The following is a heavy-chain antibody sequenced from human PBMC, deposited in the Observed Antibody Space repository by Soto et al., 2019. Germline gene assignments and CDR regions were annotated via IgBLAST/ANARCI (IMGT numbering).Heavy chain of an antibody. CDR2: IKQDGSEK. CDR3: ARDSSGYFPGPFDT. CDR1: GFTFSSYW. V-gene: IGHV3-7*01. Sequence: EVQLVESGGGLVQPGGSLRLSCAASGFTFSSYWMSWVRQAPGKGLEWVANIKQDGSEKYYEDSVKGRFTISRDNAKSSVYLQTNSLRAEDTAVYYCARDSSGYFPGPFDTWGQGTLVTVSS. D-gene: IGHD6-25*01. J-gene: IGHJ5*02.